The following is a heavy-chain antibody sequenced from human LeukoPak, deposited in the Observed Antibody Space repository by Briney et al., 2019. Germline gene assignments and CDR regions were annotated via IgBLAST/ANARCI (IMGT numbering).Heavy chain of an antibody. D-gene: IGHD1-26*01. CDR1: GFTFSSYS. CDR3: ARDGAYSGSYYGSTEDY. V-gene: IGHV3-48*04. J-gene: IGHJ4*02. CDR2: ISSSSSTI. Sequence: PGGSLRLSCAASGFTFSSYSMNWVRQAPGKGLEWVSYISSSSSTIYYADSVKGRFTISRDNAKNSLYLQMNSLRAEDTAVYYCARDGAYSGSYYGSTEDYWGQGTLVTVSS.